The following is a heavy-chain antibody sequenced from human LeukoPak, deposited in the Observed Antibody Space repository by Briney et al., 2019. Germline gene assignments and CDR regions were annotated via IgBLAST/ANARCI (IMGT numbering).Heavy chain of an antibody. D-gene: IGHD4-17*01. J-gene: IGHJ1*01. V-gene: IGHV1-18*01. CDR1: GYTFTSYG. Sequence: ASVKVSCKASGYTFTSYGISWVRQAPGQGLEWMGWISAYNGNTNYAQRLQGRVTMTTDTSTSTAYMELRSLRSDDTAVYYCARGDYGDYEPYFQHWGQGTLVTVSS. CDR3: ARGDYGDYEPYFQH. CDR2: ISAYNGNT.